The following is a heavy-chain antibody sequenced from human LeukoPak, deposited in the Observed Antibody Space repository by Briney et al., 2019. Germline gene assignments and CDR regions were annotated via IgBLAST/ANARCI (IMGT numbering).Heavy chain of an antibody. Sequence: PGGSLRLSCAASGFTFSTFAMSWVRQDPGGGLEWVSSITGAGSTTYYPESVKGRFTISRDNSKNTLYLQMNSLRVEDTAVYFCVRDRNYFEALQRSYWGQGTLVTVSS. J-gene: IGHJ4*02. CDR2: ITGAGSTT. D-gene: IGHD1-7*01. CDR3: VRDRNYFEALQRSY. CDR1: GFTFSTFA. V-gene: IGHV3-23*01.